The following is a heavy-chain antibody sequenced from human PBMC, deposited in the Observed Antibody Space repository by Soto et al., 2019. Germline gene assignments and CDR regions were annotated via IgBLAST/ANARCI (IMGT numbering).Heavy chain of an antibody. CDR1: GFTFSSYA. CDR2: ISGSGGST. Sequence: GSLRLSCAASGFTFSSYAMSWVRQAPGKGLEWVSAISGSGGSTYYADSVKGRFTISRDNSKNTLYLQMNSLRAEDTAVYYCAKDISPYYYDSSGSGTYGMDVWGQGTTVTVSS. D-gene: IGHD3-22*01. CDR3: AKDISPYYYDSSGSGTYGMDV. V-gene: IGHV3-23*01. J-gene: IGHJ6*02.